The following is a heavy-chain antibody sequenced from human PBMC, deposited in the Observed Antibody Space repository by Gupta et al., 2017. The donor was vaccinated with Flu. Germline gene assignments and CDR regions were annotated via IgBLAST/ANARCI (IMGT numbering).Heavy chain of an antibody. V-gene: IGHV3-74*01. CDR2: INSDGSSI. Sequence: EVQLVESGGGLVQPGGSLRLSCAASGFTFTKYWMHWVRQAPGKGLAWVSRINSDGSSINYADSVKGRFTISRDNAKNTLSLVMNSLRVDDTAVYYCVRHNQRHYMDVWGKGTTITVSS. J-gene: IGHJ6*03. D-gene: IGHD6-25*01. CDR1: GFTFTKYW. CDR3: VRHNQRHYMDV.